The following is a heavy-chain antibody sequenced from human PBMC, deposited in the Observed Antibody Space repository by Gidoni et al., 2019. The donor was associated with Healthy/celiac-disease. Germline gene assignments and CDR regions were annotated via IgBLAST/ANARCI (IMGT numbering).Heavy chain of an antibody. CDR2: ISGSGSTI. CDR1: GFNFSDYY. Sequence: VQLVESGGGLVKPGGSLRLSCAASGFNFSDYYMSWIRQAPGKGLEWVSYISGSGSTIYYADSVKRRFNISRDNAKNSLYLQMNSLRAEDTAVYYCARRVRGLGSGIVVVPALDYWGQGTLVTDSS. J-gene: IGHJ4*02. D-gene: IGHD2-2*01. V-gene: IGHV3-11*01. CDR3: ARRVRGLGSGIVVVPALDY.